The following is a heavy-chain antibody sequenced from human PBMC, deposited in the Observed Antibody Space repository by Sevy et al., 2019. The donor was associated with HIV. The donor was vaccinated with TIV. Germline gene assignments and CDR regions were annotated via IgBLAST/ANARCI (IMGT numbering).Heavy chain of an antibody. CDR3: TRALATADTPEYYFDY. Sequence: GGSLRLSCTSSGFTFGDYAMSWFRQAPGKGLEWVAFIRRNSHEPYGGTTEYVASVKGRFTISRHDSKRIAYLQMNSLKTEDTAVYYCTRALATADTPEYYFDYWGQGILVTVSS. J-gene: IGHJ4*02. V-gene: IGHV3-49*03. CDR1: GFTFGDYA. CDR2: IRRNSHEPYGGTT. D-gene: IGHD5-12*01.